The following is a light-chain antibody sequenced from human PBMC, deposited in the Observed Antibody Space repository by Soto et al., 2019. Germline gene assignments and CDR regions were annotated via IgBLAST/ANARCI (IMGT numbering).Light chain of an antibody. CDR3: QQYGSSPR. J-gene: IGKJ4*01. Sequence: EIVLTQSPGTLSLSPGERATLSCRASQSVSSSYLAWYQQKPGQAPRLLIYGASSRATGIPDRFSGSGSGTDFTLTISRLEPEDFAVYYCQQYGSSPRFGGGTRWISN. V-gene: IGKV3-20*01. CDR1: QSVSSSY. CDR2: GAS.